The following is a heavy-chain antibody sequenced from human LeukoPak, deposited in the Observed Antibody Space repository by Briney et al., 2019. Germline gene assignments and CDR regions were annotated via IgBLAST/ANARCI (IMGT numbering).Heavy chain of an antibody. J-gene: IGHJ4*02. V-gene: IGHV4-59*08. CDR2: LYYSGST. D-gene: IGHD3-10*01. CDR3: ARHSGSGSYLTMDH. Sequence: SETLSLTCTVSGASISSYYWSWIRQPPGEGLEWIGYLYYSGSTDYNPSLKSRVTISVDTSKNQFSLKLSSVTAADTAVYYCARHSGSGSYLTMDHWGQGTQVTVSS. CDR1: GASISSYY.